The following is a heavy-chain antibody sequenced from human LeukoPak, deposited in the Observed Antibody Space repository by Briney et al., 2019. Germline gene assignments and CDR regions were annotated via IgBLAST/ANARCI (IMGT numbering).Heavy chain of an antibody. CDR1: GGSISSGSYY. CDR3: ASARVVPAIMHDWYFDL. D-gene: IGHD2-2*01. J-gene: IGHJ2*01. Sequence: SETLSLTCTVSGGSISSGSYYWSWIRQPAGKGLEWIVRIYTSGSTNYNPSLKSRVTISVYTSKNQFSLKLSSVTAADTAVYYCASARVVPAIMHDWYFDLWGRGPLVPVSS. V-gene: IGHV4-61*02. CDR2: IYTSGST.